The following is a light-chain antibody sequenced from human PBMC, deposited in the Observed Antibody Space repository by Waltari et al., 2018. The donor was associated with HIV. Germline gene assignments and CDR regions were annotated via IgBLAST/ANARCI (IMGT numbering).Light chain of an antibody. CDR1: TSNVGNNY. CDR2: ENN. CDR3: GTWDSSLSTYV. V-gene: IGLV1-51*02. J-gene: IGLJ1*01. Sequence: QSVLTQPPSVSAAPGQQVSISCSGGTSNVGNNYVSWHQQLPGTATKLLMYENNKRPSGIPDRFSGAKSGTSATLDITGLQTGDEADYYCGTWDSSLSTYVFGSGTKVTAL.